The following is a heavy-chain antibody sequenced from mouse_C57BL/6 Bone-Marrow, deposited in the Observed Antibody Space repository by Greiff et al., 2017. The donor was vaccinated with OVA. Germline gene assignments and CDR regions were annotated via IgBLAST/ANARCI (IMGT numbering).Heavy chain of an antibody. CDR3: ARENDGYYVAWFAY. D-gene: IGHD2-3*01. Sequence: QVQLQQPGAELVMPGASVKLSCKASGYTFTSYWMHWVKQRPGQGLEWIGEIDPSDSYTNYNQKFKGKSTLTVDESSSTAYMQLSSLTSEDSAVYYCARENDGYYVAWFAYWGQGTLVTVSA. J-gene: IGHJ3*01. CDR1: GYTFTSYW. CDR2: IDPSDSYT. V-gene: IGHV1-69*01.